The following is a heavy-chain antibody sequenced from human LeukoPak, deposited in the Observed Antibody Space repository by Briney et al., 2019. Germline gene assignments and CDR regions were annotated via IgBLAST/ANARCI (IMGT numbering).Heavy chain of an antibody. V-gene: IGHV1-2*02. D-gene: IGHD3-3*02. CDR1: EFTFTCYY. Sequence: GASVKVSCKASEFTFTCYYLHWVRQAPGQGLEWMGWINPNSGGTNFAQKFQGRVTMTRDTSISTAYMELSSLRSDDTAVYYCARGIHFWSGHDYWGQGTLVTVSS. J-gene: IGHJ4*02. CDR3: ARGIHFWSGHDY. CDR2: INPNSGGT.